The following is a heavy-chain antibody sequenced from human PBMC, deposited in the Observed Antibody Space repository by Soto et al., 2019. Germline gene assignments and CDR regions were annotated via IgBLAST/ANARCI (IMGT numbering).Heavy chain of an antibody. Sequence: QVQLVQSGPEMMKPGASVKVSCKASGYTSLSYAMNWVRQVPGQGFEWLGWINAGVDGTMYSQRFQGRVRITSDTSANTVYMEVSALTSEDTAVYYCAREVQGVTSFDYWGQGTLVIVSS. CDR3: AREVQGVTSFDY. V-gene: IGHV1-3*01. J-gene: IGHJ4*02. D-gene: IGHD3-10*01. CDR2: INAGVDGT. CDR1: GYTSLSYA.